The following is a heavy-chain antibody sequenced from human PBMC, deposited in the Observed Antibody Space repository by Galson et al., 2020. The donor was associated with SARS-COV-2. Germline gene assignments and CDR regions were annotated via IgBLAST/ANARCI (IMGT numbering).Heavy chain of an antibody. Sequence: PSETLSLTCTVSGGSISSYYWNWIRQSPGKGLEWNGYIYYSGSPNYNPSLKSRVTISVDTSKNQFSLRLKSVTDADTAVYYCAREGSGGYTHFDYWGQGTLVTVSS. D-gene: IGHD3-10*01. CDR1: GGSISSYY. CDR3: AREGSGGYTHFDY. CDR2: IYYSGSP. J-gene: IGHJ4*02. V-gene: IGHV4-59*01.